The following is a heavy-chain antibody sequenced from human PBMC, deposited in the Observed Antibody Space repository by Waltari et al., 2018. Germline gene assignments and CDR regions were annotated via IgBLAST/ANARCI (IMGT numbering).Heavy chain of an antibody. Sequence: QVQLQQWGAGLLKPSEILSLPCAVYGGSVSGYSWGWIGKPPGKGLEWIGDIKHSGSAKYNPSLTSGVTRSVDTSKNQFSLKLSSVTAADTAVYYWACGRGRGIVGATRFDYWGQGTLVTVSS. J-gene: IGHJ4*02. V-gene: IGHV4-34*01. CDR3: ACGRGRGIVGATRFDY. CDR2: IKHSGSA. CDR1: GGSVSGYS. D-gene: IGHD1-26*01.